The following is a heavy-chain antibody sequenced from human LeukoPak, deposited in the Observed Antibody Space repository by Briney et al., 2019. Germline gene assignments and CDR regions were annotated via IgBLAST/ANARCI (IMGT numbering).Heavy chain of an antibody. CDR2: INTDGSST. Sequence: PGGSLRLSCAASGFTFSRCWMHWVRQAPGKGLVWVSRINTDGSSTSYADSVKGRFTISRDNAKNTLYLQMNSLRVEDTAVYYCTRGYPIFDYWGQGTLVTVSS. CDR3: TRGYPIFDY. V-gene: IGHV3-74*01. D-gene: IGHD3-16*02. J-gene: IGHJ4*02. CDR1: GFTFSRCW.